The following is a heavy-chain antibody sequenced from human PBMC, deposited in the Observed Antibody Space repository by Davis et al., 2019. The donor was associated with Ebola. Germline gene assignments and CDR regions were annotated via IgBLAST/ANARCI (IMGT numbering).Heavy chain of an antibody. CDR3: ARDIVATRYGMDV. D-gene: IGHD5-12*01. Sequence: MPSETLSLTCAVYGGSFSGYYWSWIRQPPGKGLEWIGYIYYSGSTNYNPSLKSRVTISVDTSKNQFSLKLSSVTAADTAVYYCARDIVATRYGMDVWGQGTTVTVSS. CDR1: GGSFSGYY. CDR2: IYYSGST. J-gene: IGHJ6*02. V-gene: IGHV4-59*01.